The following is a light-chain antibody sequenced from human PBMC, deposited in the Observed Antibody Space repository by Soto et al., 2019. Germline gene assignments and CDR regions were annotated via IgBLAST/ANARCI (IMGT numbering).Light chain of an antibody. Sequence: QSALTQPASVSGSPGQSITISCTGTSSDVGGYNYVSWYQQHPGKAPKLMIYDVSNRPSGVSNRFSGSKSGNTASLTISGLQAEDEADDYCSSYTSSSTLVFGGGNKLTVL. CDR1: SSDVGGYNY. CDR3: SSYTSSSTLV. V-gene: IGLV2-14*01. CDR2: DVS. J-gene: IGLJ2*01.